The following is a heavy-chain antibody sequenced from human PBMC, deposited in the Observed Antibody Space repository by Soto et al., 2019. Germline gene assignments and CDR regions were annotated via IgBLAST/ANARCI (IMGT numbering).Heavy chain of an antibody. V-gene: IGHV3-15*01. Sequence: PVGSLRLSCAASGFTFSNAWMSWVRQAPGKGLEWVGRIKSKTDGGTTDYAAPVKGRFTISRDDSKNTLYLQMNSLKTEDTAVYFCTTGVTSRGMDVWGQGNTVTVS. CDR3: TTGVTSRGMDV. D-gene: IGHD2-21*02. CDR2: IKSKTDGGTT. J-gene: IGHJ6*02. CDR1: GFTFSNAW.